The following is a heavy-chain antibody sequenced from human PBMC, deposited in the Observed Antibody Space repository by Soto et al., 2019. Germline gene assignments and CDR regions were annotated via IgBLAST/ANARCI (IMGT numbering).Heavy chain of an antibody. V-gene: IGHV3-73*01. CDR1: GFTFGGSP. J-gene: IGHJ5*02. CDR2: IRSDSASSAI. D-gene: IGHD2-2*01. Sequence: EAQLVQSGGGLVQPGGSLQLSCAASGFTFGGSPVHWVRQASGKGLEWVGRIRSDSASSAIAYAASVRGRFTLSRDDSKSPAYLQVNSLEVEDTALCYCVLEGCRRTGCYAVDLWGQGTLVTVSS. CDR3: VLEGCRRTGCYAVDL.